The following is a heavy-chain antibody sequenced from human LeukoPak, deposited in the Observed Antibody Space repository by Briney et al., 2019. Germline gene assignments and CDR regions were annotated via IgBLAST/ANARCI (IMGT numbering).Heavy chain of an antibody. D-gene: IGHD5-18*01. CDR1: GFTVSSNY. Sequence: WGSLRLSCAASGFTVSSNYMSWVRQAPGKGLEWVSVIYSGGSTYYADSVKGRFTISRDNSKNTLYLQMNSLRAEDTAVYYCARGYSYGSQRTDAFDIWGQGTMVTVSS. CDR2: IYSGGST. CDR3: ARGYSYGSQRTDAFDI. J-gene: IGHJ3*02. V-gene: IGHV3-53*01.